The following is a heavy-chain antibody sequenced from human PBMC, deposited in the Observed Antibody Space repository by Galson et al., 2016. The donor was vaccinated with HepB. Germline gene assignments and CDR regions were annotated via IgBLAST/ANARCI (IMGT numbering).Heavy chain of an antibody. CDR1: GFTFSSHN. Sequence: SLRLSCAASGFTFSSHNLNWVRQAPGKGLEWVSYISASGGVHYADSVKGRFTMSRDNANYSVNLQMNSMRAEDTSVHSCARVGADWNYVLDPWGQGTLVTVSS. V-gene: IGHV3-48*01. CDR2: ISASGGV. CDR3: ARVGADWNYVLDP. D-gene: IGHD1-7*01. J-gene: IGHJ5*02.